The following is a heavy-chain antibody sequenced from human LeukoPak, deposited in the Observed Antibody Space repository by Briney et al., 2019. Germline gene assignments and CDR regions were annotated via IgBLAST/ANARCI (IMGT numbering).Heavy chain of an antibody. CDR1: GFTFTNYG. Sequence: GGSLRLSCAASGFTFTNYGMNWVRQAPGKGLEWLSGISPRGGGTYYADSVKGRFTISRDNSKNTLYLQMNSLRAEDTAVYYCAKGGKYCSGGSCYFDYWGQGTLVTVSS. D-gene: IGHD2-15*01. V-gene: IGHV3-23*01. CDR2: ISPRGGGT. CDR3: AKGGKYCSGGSCYFDY. J-gene: IGHJ4*02.